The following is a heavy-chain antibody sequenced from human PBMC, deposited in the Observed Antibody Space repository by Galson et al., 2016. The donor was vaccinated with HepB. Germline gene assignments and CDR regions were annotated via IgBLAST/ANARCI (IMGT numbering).Heavy chain of an antibody. Sequence: SVKVSCKASGGTFSSNAINWVRQAPGQGLEWMGRITPIFGTANYAQKFQGRVTMTRDTSTSTAYMELRSLRSDDTAVFYCARDVQHRLDYWGQGTLVTAS. J-gene: IGHJ4*02. CDR3: ARDVQHRLDY. V-gene: IGHV1-69*05. CDR1: GGTFSSNA. CDR2: ITPIFGTA. D-gene: IGHD3-10*02.